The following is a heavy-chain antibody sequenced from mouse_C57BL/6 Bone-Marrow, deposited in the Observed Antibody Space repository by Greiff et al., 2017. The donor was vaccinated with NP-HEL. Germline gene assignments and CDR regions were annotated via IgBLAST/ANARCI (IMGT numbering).Heavy chain of an antibody. Sequence: EVQGVESGAELVRPGASVKLSCTASGFNIKDDYMHWVKQRPEQGLEWIGWIDPENGDTEYASKFQGKATITADTSSNTAYLQLSSLTSEDTAVYYCTTTVVAWDYWGQGTTLTVSS. CDR2: IDPENGDT. D-gene: IGHD1-1*01. V-gene: IGHV14-4*01. J-gene: IGHJ2*01. CDR3: TTTVVAWDY. CDR1: GFNIKDDY.